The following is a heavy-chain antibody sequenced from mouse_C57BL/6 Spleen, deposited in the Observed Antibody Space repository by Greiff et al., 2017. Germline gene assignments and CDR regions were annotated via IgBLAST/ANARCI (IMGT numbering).Heavy chain of an antibody. D-gene: IGHD1-1*01. CDR3: ARGLLRSFDY. J-gene: IGHJ2*01. V-gene: IGHV1-66*01. CDR2: IYPGSGNT. CDR1: GYSFTSYY. Sequence: QVQLKQSGPELVKPGASVKISCKASGYSFTSYYIHWVKQRPGQGLEWIGWIYPGSGNTKYNEKFKGKATLTADTSSSTAYMQLSSLTSEDSAVYYCARGLLRSFDYWGQGTTLTVSS.